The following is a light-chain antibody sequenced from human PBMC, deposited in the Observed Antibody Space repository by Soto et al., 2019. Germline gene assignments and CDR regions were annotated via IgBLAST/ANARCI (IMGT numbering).Light chain of an antibody. Sequence: QSVLTQPPSASGTPGQRVTISCSGSSSNIGRNTVNWYQQLPGTAPKLLIYSNNQRPSGVPDRFAGSKSGTSASLAISGLQSDDEADYYCAAWDDSLNAPVFGGGTKLTVL. CDR2: SNN. CDR3: AAWDDSLNAPV. CDR1: SSNIGRNT. V-gene: IGLV1-44*01. J-gene: IGLJ2*01.